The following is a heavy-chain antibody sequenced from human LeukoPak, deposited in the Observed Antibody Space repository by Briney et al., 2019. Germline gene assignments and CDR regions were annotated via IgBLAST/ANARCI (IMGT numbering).Heavy chain of an antibody. D-gene: IGHD3-22*01. CDR1: DGSISSYY. V-gene: IGHV4-59*01. J-gene: IGHJ6*02. Sequence: SETPSLTCTVSDGSISSYYWIWIRQPPGKGLEWVGYIYYSGNTNYNPSLKSRVTISVDTSRNQFSLKLSSVTAADTAVYYCARVKELIVVGGEIGMDVWGQGTTVTVSS. CDR3: ARVKELIVVGGEIGMDV. CDR2: IYYSGNT.